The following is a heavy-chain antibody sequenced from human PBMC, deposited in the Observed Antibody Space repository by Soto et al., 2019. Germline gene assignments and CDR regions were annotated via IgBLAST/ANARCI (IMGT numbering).Heavy chain of an antibody. J-gene: IGHJ4*02. CDR1: GFTFSSYG. CDR3: AKDPRRNYYDSSGLFDY. Sequence: GESLKISCAASGFTFSSYGMHWVRQAPGKGLEWVAVISYDGSNKYYADSVKGRFTISRDNSKNTLYLQMNSLRAEDTAVYYCAKDPRRNYYDSSGLFDYWGQGTLVTVSS. V-gene: IGHV3-30*18. D-gene: IGHD3-22*01. CDR2: ISYDGSNK.